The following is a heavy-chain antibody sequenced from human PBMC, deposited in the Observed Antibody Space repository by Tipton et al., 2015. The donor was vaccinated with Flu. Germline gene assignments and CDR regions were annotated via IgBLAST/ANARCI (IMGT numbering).Heavy chain of an antibody. D-gene: IGHD7-27*01. J-gene: IGHJ3*02. CDR2: IYYSGSI. CDR1: GGSISSHY. CDR3: ARDPHKLGGESDAFDI. Sequence: TLSLTCTVSGGSISSHYWSWIRQPPGKGLEWIGYIYYSGSISYNPSLKSRVTISVDTSKNQFSLKLSSVTAADTAVYYCARDPHKLGGESDAFDIWGQGTMVTVSS. V-gene: IGHV4-59*11.